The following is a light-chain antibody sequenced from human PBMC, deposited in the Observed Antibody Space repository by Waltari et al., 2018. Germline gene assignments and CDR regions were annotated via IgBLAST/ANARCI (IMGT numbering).Light chain of an antibody. J-gene: IGKJ4*01. Sequence: EIVMTQSPATLSVSPGERATLSCRASQSVDSHVAWYKQDPGQAPRLLIYVASTRATDIPARFSGSGSGTEFTLTISSLQSEDSGVYYCQHYENWPHTFGGGTKVEIK. CDR1: QSVDSH. CDR3: QHYENWPHT. V-gene: IGKV3-15*01. CDR2: VAS.